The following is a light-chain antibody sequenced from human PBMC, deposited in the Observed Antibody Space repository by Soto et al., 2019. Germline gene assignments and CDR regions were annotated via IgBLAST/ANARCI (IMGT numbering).Light chain of an antibody. V-gene: IGKV3-15*01. J-gene: IGKJ4*01. CDR2: ATS. CDR3: QQYSDWPLT. Sequence: EIVMTQSPATLSVSPGERATLSCRASQSVGNNFAWYQQKPGQAPRLLIFATSTRATGVPGRFSGSGSGTEFTLTISSLQSEDFAVYYCQQYSDWPLTFGGWTKVEIE. CDR1: QSVGNN.